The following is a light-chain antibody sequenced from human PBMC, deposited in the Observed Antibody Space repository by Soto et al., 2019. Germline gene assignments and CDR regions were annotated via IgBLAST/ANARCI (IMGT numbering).Light chain of an antibody. J-gene: IGKJ5*01. CDR2: GAS. CDR3: QQRNVWPPIT. Sequence: EIVLTHSPSTLSLSPGSRSTLSCRAGQSVSSSYLAWYQQRPCQPPRLLIYGASSRANGVPARFGGSGSATDFTLPINSLQPQDFAAYYCQQRNVWPPITFGQGTRLEIK. CDR1: QSVSSSY. V-gene: IGKV3D-20*02.